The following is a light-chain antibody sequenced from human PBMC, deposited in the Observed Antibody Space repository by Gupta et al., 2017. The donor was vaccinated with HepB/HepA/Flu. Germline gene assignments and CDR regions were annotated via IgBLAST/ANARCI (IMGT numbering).Light chain of an antibody. CDR2: RAS. V-gene: IGKV1-5*03. CDR1: QSLNTR. Sequence: DIQMTQSPSTLSASVGDTVSFTCRASQSLNTRLAWYQYKPVKAPKLVIYRASSRETGVPSRFSGSGSETDFTLTISSRQPDEFATYFWHHGKSYPYTFGQWTKLEIK. J-gene: IGKJ2*01. CDR3: HHGKSYPYT.